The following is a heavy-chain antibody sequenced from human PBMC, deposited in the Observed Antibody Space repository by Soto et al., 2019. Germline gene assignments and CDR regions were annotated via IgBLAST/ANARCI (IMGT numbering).Heavy chain of an antibody. CDR3: ARAREISWWLRPYYFDS. J-gene: IGHJ4*02. D-gene: IGHD5-12*01. CDR2: ISDDGTTT. Sequence: GGSLRLSCVVSGFTFSMYWMHWVRQVPGQSPFWVSRISDDGTTTNYADSVRGRFTISRDNSKNSLYLQMNSLRAEDTAVYFCARAREISWWLRPYYFDSWGQGTLVTVSS. V-gene: IGHV3-74*01. CDR1: GFTFSMYW.